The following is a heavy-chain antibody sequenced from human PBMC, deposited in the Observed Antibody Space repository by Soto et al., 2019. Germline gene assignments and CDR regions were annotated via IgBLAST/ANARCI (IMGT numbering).Heavy chain of an antibody. Sequence: QVQLVESGGGVVQPGRSLRLSCAASGFTFSSYAMHWVRQSPGKGLEWVAVISYDGSNKYYADSVKDRFTISRDNSKNTLYLQMNSLRAEDTAVYYCARAAGYSSSSASLDYWGQGTLVTVSS. CDR2: ISYDGSNK. V-gene: IGHV3-30-3*01. J-gene: IGHJ4*02. CDR1: GFTFSSYA. D-gene: IGHD6-13*01. CDR3: ARAAGYSSSSASLDY.